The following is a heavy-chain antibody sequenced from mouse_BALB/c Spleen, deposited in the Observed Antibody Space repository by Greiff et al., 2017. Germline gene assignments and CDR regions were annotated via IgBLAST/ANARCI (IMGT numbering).Heavy chain of an antibody. CDR1: GFNIKDTY. Sequence: VHVKQSGAELVKPGASVKLSCTASGFNIKDTYMHWVKQRPEQGLEWIGRIDPANGNTKYDPKFQGKATITADTSSNTAYLQLSSLTSEDTAVYYCANIYYYGSSYFDYWGQGTTLTVSS. J-gene: IGHJ2*01. D-gene: IGHD1-1*01. CDR2: IDPANGNT. CDR3: ANIYYYGSSYFDY. V-gene: IGHV14-3*02.